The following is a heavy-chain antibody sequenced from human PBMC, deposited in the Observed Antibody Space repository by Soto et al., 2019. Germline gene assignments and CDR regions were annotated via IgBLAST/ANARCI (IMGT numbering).Heavy chain of an antibody. CDR1: GFTFSSYA. J-gene: IGHJ6*02. CDR3: AKGSLYSSSPSPGYYYYYGMDV. Sequence: GGSLRLSCAASGFTFSSYAMSWVRQAPGKGLEWVSAISGSGGSTYYADSVKGRFTISRDNSKNTLYLQMNSLRAEDTAVYYCAKGSLYSSSPSPGYYYYYGMDVWGQGTTVTVSS. V-gene: IGHV3-23*01. CDR2: ISGSGGST. D-gene: IGHD6-6*01.